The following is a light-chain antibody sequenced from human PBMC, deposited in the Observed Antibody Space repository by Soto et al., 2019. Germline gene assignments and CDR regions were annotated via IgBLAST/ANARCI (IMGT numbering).Light chain of an antibody. CDR3: SSYTTSSTLEV. CDR2: DVS. J-gene: IGLJ1*01. CDR1: SSDVGGYNY. Sequence: QSALTQPASVSGSPGQSITISCTGTSSDVGGYNYVSWYQQHPGKAPKLMIYDVSNRPSGFSNRFSGSKSGNTASLTISGLQAEDEADYYCSSYTTSSTLEVFGSGT. V-gene: IGLV2-14*01.